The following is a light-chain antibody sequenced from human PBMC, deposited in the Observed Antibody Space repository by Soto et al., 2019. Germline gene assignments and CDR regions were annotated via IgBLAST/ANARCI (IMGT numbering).Light chain of an antibody. CDR2: VNSDGSH. Sequence: QLVLTQSPSASASLGASVKLTCTLSSGHSSYAIAWHQQQPEKGPRYLMKVNSDGSHSKGDGIPDRFSGSSSGAERYFTISSLESEDEADYYCQTWGPAYVLFGGGTKLTVL. CDR1: SGHSSYA. V-gene: IGLV4-69*01. J-gene: IGLJ2*01. CDR3: QTWGPAYVL.